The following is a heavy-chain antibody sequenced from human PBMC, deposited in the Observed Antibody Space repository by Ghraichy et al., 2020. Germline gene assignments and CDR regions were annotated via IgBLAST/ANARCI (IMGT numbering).Heavy chain of an antibody. CDR3: ARVPIVVVPAATRTTYYYYGMDV. CDR1: GGSFSGYY. Sequence: SETLSLTCAVYGGSFSGYYWSWIRQPPGKGLEWIGEINHSGSTNYNPSLKSRVTISVDTSKNQFSLKLSSVTAADTAVYYCARVPIVVVPAATRTTYYYYGMDVWGQGTTVTVSS. J-gene: IGHJ6*02. D-gene: IGHD2-2*01. CDR2: INHSGST. V-gene: IGHV4-34*01.